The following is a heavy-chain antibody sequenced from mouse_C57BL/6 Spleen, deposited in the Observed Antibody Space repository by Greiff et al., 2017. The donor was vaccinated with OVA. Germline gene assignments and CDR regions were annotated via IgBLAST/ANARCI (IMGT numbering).Heavy chain of an antibody. V-gene: IGHV5-6*03. Sequence: EVKVVESGGGLVKPGGSLKLSCAASGFTFSSYGMSWVRQTPDKRLEWVATISSGGSYTYYPDSVKGRFTISRDNAKNTLYLQMSSLKSEDTATYYCARHHDSSGYLYYFDYWGQGTTLTVSS. CDR3: ARHHDSSGYLYYFDY. D-gene: IGHD3-2*02. CDR2: ISSGGSYT. J-gene: IGHJ2*01. CDR1: GFTFSSYG.